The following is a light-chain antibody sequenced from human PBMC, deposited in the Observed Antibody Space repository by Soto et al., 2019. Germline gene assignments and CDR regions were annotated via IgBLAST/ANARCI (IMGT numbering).Light chain of an antibody. J-gene: IGLJ3*02. CDR2: DVS. CDR1: SSDVSDYNY. CDR3: CSYAGRSTWV. V-gene: IGLV2-11*01. Sequence: QAVVTQPRSVSGSPGQSVTISCTGNSSDVSDYNYVSWYQQHPGKAPKLMIYDVSKWPSGVPDRFSGSKSGNTASLTISGLQAEDEADYYCCSYAGRSTWVFGGGTKLTVL.